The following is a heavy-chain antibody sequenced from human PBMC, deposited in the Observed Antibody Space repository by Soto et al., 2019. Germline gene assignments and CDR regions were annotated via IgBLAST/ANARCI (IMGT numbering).Heavy chain of an antibody. D-gene: IGHD3-22*01. Sequence: ASVKVSCKASGYTFTGYYMHWVRQAPGQGLEWMGWINPNSGGTNYAQKFQGRVTMTRDTSISTAYMELSRLRSDDTAVYYCARHPYYYDSSSYYNWFDPCGQGTLVTVSS. J-gene: IGHJ5*02. CDR2: INPNSGGT. V-gene: IGHV1-2*02. CDR1: GYTFTGYY. CDR3: ARHPYYYDSSSYYNWFDP.